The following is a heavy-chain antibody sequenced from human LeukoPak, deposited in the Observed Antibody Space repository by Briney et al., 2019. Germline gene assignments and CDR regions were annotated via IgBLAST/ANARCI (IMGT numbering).Heavy chain of an antibody. D-gene: IGHD3-16*02. J-gene: IGHJ4*02. Sequence: GSLRLSCAASGFAFRNYDMTWVRQAPGKGLECVSAISGSGVSTYFADSVKGRFTISRDNSKDTVYLQMNSLRAEDTAVYYCAKSGPSYDYVWGSYRPNYFDYWGQGTLVTVSS. V-gene: IGHV3-23*01. CDR3: AKSGPSYDYVWGSYRPNYFDY. CDR1: GFAFRNYD. CDR2: ISGSGVST.